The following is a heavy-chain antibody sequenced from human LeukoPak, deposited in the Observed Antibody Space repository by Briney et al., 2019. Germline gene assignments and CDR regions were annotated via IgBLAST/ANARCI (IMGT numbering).Heavy chain of an antibody. CDR1: GYTFTGYY. J-gene: IGHJ4*02. Sequence: ASVKVSCKASGYTFTGYYMHWVRQASGQGLEWMGWINPNSGGTNYAQKFQGRVTMTRDTSISTAYMELSRLRSDDTAVYYCARAVDYDILTGYYPVGYWGQGTLVTVSS. V-gene: IGHV1-2*02. CDR2: INPNSGGT. D-gene: IGHD3-9*01. CDR3: ARAVDYDILTGYYPVGY.